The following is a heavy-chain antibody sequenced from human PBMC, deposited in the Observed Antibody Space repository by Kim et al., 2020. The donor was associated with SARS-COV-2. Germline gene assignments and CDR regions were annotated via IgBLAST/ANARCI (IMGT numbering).Heavy chain of an antibody. CDR3: ARDLLRDPAANWYFDL. D-gene: IGHD3-22*01. J-gene: IGHJ2*01. Sequence: KFQGRVTMTRDTSTSTVYMELSSLRSEDTAVYYCARDLLRDPAANWYFDLWGRGTLVTVSS. V-gene: IGHV1-46*01.